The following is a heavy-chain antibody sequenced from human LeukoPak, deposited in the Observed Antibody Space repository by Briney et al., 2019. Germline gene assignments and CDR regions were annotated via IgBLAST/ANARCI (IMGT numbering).Heavy chain of an antibody. J-gene: IGHJ3*02. V-gene: IGHV3-21*01. Sequence: GGSLRLSCAASGFTFSSYSMNWVRQAPGKGLEWVSSISSSSYIYYADSVKGRFTISRDNAKNSLYLQMNSLRAEDTAVYYCAILADYDAFDIWGQGTMVTVSS. CDR1: GFTFSSYS. CDR3: AILADYDAFDI. CDR2: ISSSSYI. D-gene: IGHD2-15*01.